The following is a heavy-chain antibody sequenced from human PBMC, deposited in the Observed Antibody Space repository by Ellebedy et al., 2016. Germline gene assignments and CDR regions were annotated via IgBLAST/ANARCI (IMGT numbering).Heavy chain of an antibody. CDR2: INHSGST. J-gene: IGHJ4*02. V-gene: IGHV4-34*01. Sequence: SETLSLTXAVYGGSFSGYYWSWIRQPPGKGLEWIGEINHSGSTNYNPSLKSRVTISVDTSKNQFSLKLSSVTAADTAVYYCARAGYCSSTSCYPFDYWGQGTLVTVSS. CDR3: ARAGYCSSTSCYPFDY. D-gene: IGHD2-2*01. CDR1: GGSFSGYY.